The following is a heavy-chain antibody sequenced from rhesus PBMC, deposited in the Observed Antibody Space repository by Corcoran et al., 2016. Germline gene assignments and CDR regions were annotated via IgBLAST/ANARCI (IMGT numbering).Heavy chain of an antibody. CDR1: GGSISSNY. CDR2: TYGSGSGT. D-gene: IGHD7-45*01. V-gene: IGHV4-160*01. J-gene: IGHJ4*01. CDR3: ARVPNWGSVRPYYFDY. Sequence: QVQLQESGPGLVKPSETLSLTCAVSGGSISSNYWSWIRQAPGKGLEWIGRTYGSGSGTHYNPPPKSRVTISPATSKNPFSLKLSSVTAADTAVYYCARVPNWGSVRPYYFDYWGQGVLVTVSS.